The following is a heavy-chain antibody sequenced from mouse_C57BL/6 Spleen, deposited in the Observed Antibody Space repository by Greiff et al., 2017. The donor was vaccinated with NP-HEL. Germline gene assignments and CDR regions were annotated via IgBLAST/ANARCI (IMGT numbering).Heavy chain of an antibody. Sequence: EVMLVESGGGLVKPGGSLKLSCAASGFTFSDYGMHWVRQAPEKGLEWVAYISSGSSTIYYADTVQGRFTISRDNAKNTLFLQMTSLRSEDTAMYYCASKLFGGYFDVWGTGTTVTVSS. J-gene: IGHJ1*03. CDR3: ASKLFGGYFDV. V-gene: IGHV5-17*01. CDR2: ISSGSSTI. CDR1: GFTFSDYG.